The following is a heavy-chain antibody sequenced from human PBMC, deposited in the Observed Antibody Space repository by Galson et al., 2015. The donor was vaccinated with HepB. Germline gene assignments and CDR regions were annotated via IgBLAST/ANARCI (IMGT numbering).Heavy chain of an antibody. J-gene: IGHJ4*02. CDR2: IYPSDSDT. D-gene: IGHD5-24*01. CDR3: ARHFAGSGYNY. Sequence: QSGAEVKKPGESLKISCKASGYSFNTYWIGWVRQMPGKGLEWMGIIYPSDSDTRYSPSFQGQVTISADKSISTAYLQWSSLKASDTAVYYCARHFAGSGYNYWGQGTLVTVSS. V-gene: IGHV5-51*01. CDR1: GYSFNTYW.